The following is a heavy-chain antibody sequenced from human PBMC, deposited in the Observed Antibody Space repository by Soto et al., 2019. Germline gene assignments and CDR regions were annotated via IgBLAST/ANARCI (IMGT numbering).Heavy chain of an antibody. CDR2: IIPIFGTA. CDR1: GGTFSSYA. D-gene: IGHD2-15*01. V-gene: IGHV1-69*13. J-gene: IGHJ4*02. CDR3: ASLIRYCSGGSCSYYFDY. Sequence: ASVKVSCKASGGTFSSYAISWVRQAPGQGLEWMGGIIPIFGTANYAQKFQGRVTITADESTSTAYMELSSLRSEDTAVYYCASLIRYCSGGSCSYYFDYWGEGTMVTVYS.